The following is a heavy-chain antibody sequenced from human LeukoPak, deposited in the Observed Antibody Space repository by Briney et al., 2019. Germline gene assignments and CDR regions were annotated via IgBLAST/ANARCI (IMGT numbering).Heavy chain of an antibody. CDR3: ARDKEAAVDFWSGYYPL. Sequence: GWALTHSRAASVFIFRSYWMGWVRQAPGKGREGVANIKREGSEQYYVDSVKGRFTISRDNAQNSLYLQMNSLKDEDTGVYYCARDKEAAVDFWSGYYPLWGQGTLVTVSS. D-gene: IGHD3-3*01. CDR2: IKREGSEQ. J-gene: IGHJ4*02. V-gene: IGHV3-7*01. CDR1: VFIFRSYW.